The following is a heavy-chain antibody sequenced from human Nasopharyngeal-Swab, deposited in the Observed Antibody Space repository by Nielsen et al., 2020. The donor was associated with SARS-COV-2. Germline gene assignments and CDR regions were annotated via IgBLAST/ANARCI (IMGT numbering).Heavy chain of an antibody. Sequence: WIRQPPGKAPEWLAHIFSNDEKSYNTSLKSRLTISKDTSKSQVVLTMTNMDPVDTATYYCARLMGDIVVVVAALEYYYYYGMDVWGQGTTVTVSS. CDR3: ARLMGDIVVVVAALEYYYYYGMDV. J-gene: IGHJ6*02. D-gene: IGHD2-15*01. CDR2: IFSNDEK. V-gene: IGHV2-26*01.